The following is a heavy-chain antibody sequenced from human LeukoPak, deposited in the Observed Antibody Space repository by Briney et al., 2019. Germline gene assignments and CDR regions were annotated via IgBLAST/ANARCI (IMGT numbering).Heavy chain of an antibody. D-gene: IGHD3-22*01. Sequence: PSETLSLTCTVSGGSISSYYWSWIRQPPGKGLEWIGYIYYSGSTNYNPSLKSRVTISVDTSKNQFSLKLSSVTAADTAVYYCASTGPYDSSGYLGYWGQGTLVTVSS. CDR3: ASTGPYDSSGYLGY. V-gene: IGHV4-59*01. J-gene: IGHJ4*02. CDR2: IYYSGST. CDR1: GGSISSYY.